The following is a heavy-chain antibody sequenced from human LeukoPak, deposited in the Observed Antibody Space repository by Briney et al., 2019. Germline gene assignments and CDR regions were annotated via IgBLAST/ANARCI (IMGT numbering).Heavy chain of an antibody. CDR2: INPNTGGT. CDR3: ARGDTLWELQPWDY. Sequence: ASVKVSCKASGYIFTAYYMYWVRQAPGQGLEWMGWINPNTGGTNYAQKFQGRVTMTRDTSTSTVYMELSSLRSEDTAVYYCARGDTLWELQPWDYWGQGTLVTVSS. D-gene: IGHD1-26*01. V-gene: IGHV1-2*02. J-gene: IGHJ4*02. CDR1: GYIFTAYY.